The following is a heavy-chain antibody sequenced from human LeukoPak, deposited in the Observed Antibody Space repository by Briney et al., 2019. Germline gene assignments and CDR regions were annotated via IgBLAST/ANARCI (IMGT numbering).Heavy chain of an antibody. V-gene: IGHV3-7*01. CDR2: IKLDGSEK. CDR1: GFTVSSNY. CDR3: ARAHYYYDSSAYYDY. D-gene: IGHD3-22*01. J-gene: IGHJ4*02. Sequence: PGGSLRLSCAASGFTVSSNYMSWVRQAPGKGLEWVANIKLDGSEKYYVDSVKGRFTISRDNAKNSLYLQMNSLRAEDTALYYCARAHYYYDSSAYYDYWGQGTLVTVSS.